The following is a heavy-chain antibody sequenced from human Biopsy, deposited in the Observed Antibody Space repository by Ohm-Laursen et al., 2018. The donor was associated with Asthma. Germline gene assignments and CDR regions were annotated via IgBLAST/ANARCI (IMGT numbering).Heavy chain of an antibody. CDR3: ARGGYYGDRRQHNGLDV. J-gene: IGHJ6*02. D-gene: IGHD4-17*01. Sequence: DTLSLTCTFSGGSINSDYWSWIRQPPGKGLEWIGLSSYSGFRKYNPSLKSRVTISVDTSKNQLSLNLTSVIAADTAVYYCARGGYYGDRRQHNGLDVWGQGTTVTVSS. CDR1: GGSINSDY. V-gene: IGHV4-59*07. CDR2: SSYSGFR.